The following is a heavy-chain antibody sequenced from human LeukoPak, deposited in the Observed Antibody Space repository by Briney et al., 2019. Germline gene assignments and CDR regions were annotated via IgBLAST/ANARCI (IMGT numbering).Heavy chain of an antibody. J-gene: IGHJ4*02. CDR2: IIPIFGTA. CDR3: ASDAASGSYIFDH. CDR1: GGTFSSYA. Sequence: SVKVSCKASGGTFSSYAISWVRQAPGQGLEWMGGIIPIFGTANYAQKFQGRVTITADESTSTAYMELSSLRSEDTAVYYCASDAASGSYIFDHWGQGTLVTVSS. V-gene: IGHV1-69*13. D-gene: IGHD3-10*01.